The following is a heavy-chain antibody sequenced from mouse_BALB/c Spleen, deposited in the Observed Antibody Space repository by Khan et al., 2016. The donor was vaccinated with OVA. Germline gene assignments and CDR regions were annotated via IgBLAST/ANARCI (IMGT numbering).Heavy chain of an antibody. CDR1: GFNIKDTY. J-gene: IGHJ4*01. Sequence: VQLQESGAELVKPGASVKLSCTVSGFNIKDTYMHWVKQRPEQGLEWIGRIDPANGNTKYDPKFQDKATIPVDTSSNAAYLQLSSLTSDDTAVYYCARGGWSYAMDYWGQGTSVTVSS. V-gene: IGHV14-3*02. CDR3: ARGGWSYAMDY. CDR2: IDPANGNT. D-gene: IGHD1-1*02.